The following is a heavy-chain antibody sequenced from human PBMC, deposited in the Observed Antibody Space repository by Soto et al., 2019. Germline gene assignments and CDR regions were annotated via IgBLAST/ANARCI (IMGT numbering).Heavy chain of an antibody. V-gene: IGHV1-69*06. J-gene: IGHJ5*02. CDR1: GGTFSSYA. CDR2: IIPIFGTA. Sequence: SVKVSCKASGGTFSSYAISWVRQAPGQGLEWMGGIIPIFGTANYAQKFQGRVTITADKSTSTAYMELSSLRSEDTAVYYCARASPILYYYDSSGYYTPFGPGGQGTLVTV. CDR3: ARASPILYYYDSSGYYTPFGP. D-gene: IGHD3-22*01.